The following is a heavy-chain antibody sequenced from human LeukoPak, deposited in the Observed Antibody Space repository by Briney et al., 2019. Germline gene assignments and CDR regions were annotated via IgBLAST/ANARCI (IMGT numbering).Heavy chain of an antibody. CDR2: MNPNSGNT. V-gene: IGHV1-8*03. CDR3: ARSGWELPYDY. D-gene: IGHD1-26*01. J-gene: IGHJ4*02. Sequence: ASVKVSCKASGYTFTSYGVNWVRQATGQGLEWMGWMNPNSGNTGYAQKFQGRVTITRNTSISTAYMELSSLRSEDTAVYYCARSGWELPYDYWGQGTLVTVSS. CDR1: GYTFTSYG.